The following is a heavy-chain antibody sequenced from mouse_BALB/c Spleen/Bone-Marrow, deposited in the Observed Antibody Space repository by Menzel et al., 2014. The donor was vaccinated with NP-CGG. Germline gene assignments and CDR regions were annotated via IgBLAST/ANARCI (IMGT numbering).Heavy chain of an antibody. J-gene: IGHJ2*01. CDR3: ARDRGGLLHDY. CDR1: GFTFTDYY. Sequence: VKLMESGGGLVQPGGSLRLSCATSGFTFTDYYMSWVRQPPGKALEWLGFIRNKANGYTTEYSASVKVRFTISRDNSQSILYLQMNTLRAEDSATYYCARDRGGLLHDYWGQGTTLTVSS. CDR2: IRNKANGYTT. V-gene: IGHV7-3*02. D-gene: IGHD1-1*01.